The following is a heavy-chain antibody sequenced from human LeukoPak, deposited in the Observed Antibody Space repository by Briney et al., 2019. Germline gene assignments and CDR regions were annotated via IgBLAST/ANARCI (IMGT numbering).Heavy chain of an antibody. D-gene: IGHD2-8*02. CDR2: ISGSDGAT. J-gene: IGHJ4*02. CDR3: AKDMRGVVLVPRAYYFDS. Sequence: GGSLRLSCVGSGFTFSAYGMSWVRQAPGKGLESVSSISGSDGATSYADSVKGRFTISRDNSKNTLYLQMNSLRAEDTAVYYCAKDMRGVVLVPRAYYFDSWGQGTLVTVSS. V-gene: IGHV3-23*01. CDR1: GFTFSAYG.